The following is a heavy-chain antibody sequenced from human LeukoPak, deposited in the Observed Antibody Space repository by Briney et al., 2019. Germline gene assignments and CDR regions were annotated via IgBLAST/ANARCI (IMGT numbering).Heavy chain of an antibody. CDR2: TNSDGSRI. J-gene: IGHJ4*02. Sequence: GGSLRLSCAASGFTFSTYWMHWVRQAPGKGLVWVSHTNSDGSRINYADSVKGRFTIARDHAKNTVYLQMNSLRAEDTAVYYCAGGYGFDYWGQGTLVTVSS. CDR3: AGGYGFDY. CDR1: GFTFSTYW. V-gene: IGHV3-74*01. D-gene: IGHD1-14*01.